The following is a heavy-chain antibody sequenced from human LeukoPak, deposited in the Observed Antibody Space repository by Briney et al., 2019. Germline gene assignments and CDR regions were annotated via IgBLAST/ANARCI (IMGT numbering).Heavy chain of an antibody. CDR3: VRGVRSWGRKVLDY. Sequence: SETLSLTCAVYGGSFSDYYWSWIRQSPGKGLEWIGEINHSGGSRYNPSLTSRVAISVDTSQNQLSLTLTSVTAADTALYYCVRGVRSWGRKVLDYWGQGTLVTVSS. CDR1: GGSFSDYY. CDR2: INHSGGS. D-gene: IGHD3-16*01. V-gene: IGHV4-34*01. J-gene: IGHJ4*02.